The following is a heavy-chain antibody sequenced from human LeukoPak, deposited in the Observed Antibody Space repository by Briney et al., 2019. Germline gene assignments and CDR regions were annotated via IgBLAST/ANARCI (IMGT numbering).Heavy chain of an antibody. V-gene: IGHV3-74*01. CDR2: INSDGSAT. Sequence: GGSLRLSCGASGFTFSSYWMHWVRQAPGKGLVWVSRINSDGSATAYADSVKGRFTISRDNAENTLYLQMNSLRAEDTAVYYCARGTAGYHSSYFDYWGQGTLVTVSS. D-gene: IGHD3-16*02. CDR1: GFTFSSYW. J-gene: IGHJ4*02. CDR3: ARGTAGYHSSYFDY.